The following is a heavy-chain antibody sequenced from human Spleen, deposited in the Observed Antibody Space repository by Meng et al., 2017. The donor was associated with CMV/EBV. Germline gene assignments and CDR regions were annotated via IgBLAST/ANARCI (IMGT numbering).Heavy chain of an antibody. CDR3: ARVRVTMLVVVIDFGMDV. CDR1: GYTFTSYG. Sequence: ASVKVSCKASGYTFTSYGISWVRQAPGQGLEWMGWISAYNGSTNYAQKLQGRVTMTTDTSTSTAYMELRSLRSDDTAVYYCARVRVTMLVVVIDFGMDVWGQGTTVTVSS. D-gene: IGHD3-22*01. V-gene: IGHV1-18*01. J-gene: IGHJ6*02. CDR2: ISAYNGST.